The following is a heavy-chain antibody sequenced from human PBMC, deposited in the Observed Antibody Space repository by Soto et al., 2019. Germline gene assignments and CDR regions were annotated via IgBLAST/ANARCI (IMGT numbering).Heavy chain of an antibody. V-gene: IGHV4-34*01. J-gene: IGHJ6*03. D-gene: IGHD3-10*01. CDR1: GGSFSGYY. CDR2: INHSGST. Sequence: SETRSLTCAVYGGSFSGYYWSWIRQPPGKGLEWIGEINHSGSTNYNPSLKSRVTISVDTSKNQFSLRPSSVTAADTAVYYCARGFPRHYYGSGRSPYYYYYYMDVWGKGTTVTVSS. CDR3: ARGFPRHYYGSGRSPYYYYYYMDV.